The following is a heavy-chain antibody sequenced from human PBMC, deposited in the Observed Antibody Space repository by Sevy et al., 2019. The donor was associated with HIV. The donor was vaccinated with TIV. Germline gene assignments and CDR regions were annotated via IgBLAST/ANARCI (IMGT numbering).Heavy chain of an antibody. CDR3: ARWSGYDFWSGYSYYYYGMDV. D-gene: IGHD3-3*01. CDR1: GYTFTSYD. V-gene: IGHV1-8*01. J-gene: IGHJ6*02. CDR2: MNPNSGNT. Sequence: ASVKVSCKASGYTFTSYDINWVRQATGQGLEWMGWMNPNSGNTGYAQKFQGRVTMTRNTSISKAYMELSSLRSEDTAVYYCARWSGYDFWSGYSYYYYGMDVWGQGTTVTVSS.